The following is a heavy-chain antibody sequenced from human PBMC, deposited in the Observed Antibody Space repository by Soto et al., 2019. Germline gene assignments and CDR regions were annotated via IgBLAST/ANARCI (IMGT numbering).Heavy chain of an antibody. D-gene: IGHD2-2*01. V-gene: IGHV4-61*01. Sequence: PSETLSLTCTVSGGSISSSYYWSWIRQPPGKGLEWIGYIYYSGSTNYNPSLKSRVTISVDTSKNQFSLKLSSVTAADTAVYYCAREVVVVPAAMHLGWFGPWGQGTLVTVSS. CDR2: IYYSGST. CDR3: AREVVVVPAAMHLGWFGP. J-gene: IGHJ5*02. CDR1: GGSISSSYY.